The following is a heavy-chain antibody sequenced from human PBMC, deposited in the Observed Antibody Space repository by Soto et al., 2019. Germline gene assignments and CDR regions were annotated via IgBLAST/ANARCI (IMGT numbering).Heavy chain of an antibody. CDR1: GGTVSSVSPF. Sequence: QVQLQESGPGLVKPSETLSLTCTVSGGTVSSVSPFWSWIRQHPGKGLEWIGHIYYRESTTYYSPSLKSRVSISLDTSSNPFSLHLSSVTAADTAVYYCARVVSGYDFFDYWGQGTPVIVS. D-gene: IGHD5-12*01. J-gene: IGHJ4*02. V-gene: IGHV4-61*01. CDR3: ARVVSGYDFFDY. CDR2: IYYREST.